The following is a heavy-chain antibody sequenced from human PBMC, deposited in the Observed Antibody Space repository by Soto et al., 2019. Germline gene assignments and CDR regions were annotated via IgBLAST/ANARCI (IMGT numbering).Heavy chain of an antibody. CDR2: ISSSSSTI. CDR1: GFTFSSYS. D-gene: IGHD3-16*02. J-gene: IGHJ6*02. CDR3: ARGRQETDYDYVWGSYRSDYYYGMDV. V-gene: IGHV3-48*01. Sequence: EVQLVESGGGLVQPGGSLRLSCAASGFTFSSYSMNWVRQAPGKGLEWVSYISSSSSTIYYADSVKGRFTISRDNAKKSXYXXMNSLGAEDTAVYSCARGRQETDYDYVWGSYRSDYYYGMDVWGQGTTVTVSS.